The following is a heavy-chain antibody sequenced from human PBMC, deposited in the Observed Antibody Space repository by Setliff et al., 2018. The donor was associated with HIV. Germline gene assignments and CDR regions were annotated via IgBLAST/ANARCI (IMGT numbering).Heavy chain of an antibody. D-gene: IGHD4-17*01. J-gene: IGHJ4*02. V-gene: IGHV4-59*11. CDR3: AKGAGFYGDYTFDY. Sequence: LSLTCTVSGASITSHYWSWIRQSPGRELEWIGYIYSTGSTNYNPSLQSRVSISMDASKNKFSLKVTSVTSADTAVYYCAKGAGFYGDYTFDYWGQGNLVTVSS. CDR2: IYSTGST. CDR1: GASITSHY.